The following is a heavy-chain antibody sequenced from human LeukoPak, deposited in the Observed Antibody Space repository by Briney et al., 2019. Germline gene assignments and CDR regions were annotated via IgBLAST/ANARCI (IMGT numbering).Heavy chain of an antibody. CDR3: ASTAGNWGSKGELDY. V-gene: IGHV4-59*10. CDR2: IYTSGST. Sequence: LETLSLTCAVYGGSFSGYYWSWIRQPAGKGLEWIGRIYTSGSTNYNPSLKSRVTMSVDTSKNQFSLKLSSVTAADTAVYYCASTAGNWGSKGELDYWGQGTLVTVSS. CDR1: GGSFSGYY. J-gene: IGHJ4*02. D-gene: IGHD7-27*01.